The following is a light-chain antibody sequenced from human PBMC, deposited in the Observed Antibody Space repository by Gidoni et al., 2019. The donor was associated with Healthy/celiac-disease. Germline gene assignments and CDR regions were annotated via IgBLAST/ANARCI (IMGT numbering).Light chain of an antibody. CDR2: GAS. Sequence: EIVLTQSPGTLSLSPGARAPLPCRASQSVSSSYLALYQQKPGQAPRLLICGASSRATGIPDRFSGSGSGTDITLTIRRLEAEDGAVYCCQQYGSSPPNTFGQGTRLEIK. CDR1: QSVSSSY. V-gene: IGKV3-20*01. J-gene: IGKJ5*01. CDR3: QQYGSSPPNT.